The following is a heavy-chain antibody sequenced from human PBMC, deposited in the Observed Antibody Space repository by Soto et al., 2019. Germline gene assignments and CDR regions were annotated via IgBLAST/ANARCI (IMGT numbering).Heavy chain of an antibody. D-gene: IGHD1-26*01. CDR1: GFTLGDFY. V-gene: IGHV3-11*01. J-gene: IGHJ4*02. CDR2: ISSSGRTI. CDR3: ARNSEHFDY. Sequence: QVHLVESGGGLVKPGGSLRLSCAASGFTLGDFYMSWIRQAPGKGLEWVSYISSSGRTIFYADSVRGRFTISRDNAENSLYLQMNSLRAEDTALYYCARNSEHFDYWGQGTLVTVSS.